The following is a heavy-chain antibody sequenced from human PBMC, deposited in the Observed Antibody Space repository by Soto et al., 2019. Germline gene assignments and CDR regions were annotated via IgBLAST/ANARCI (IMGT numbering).Heavy chain of an antibody. CDR1: GFTFGSYW. J-gene: IGHJ4*02. V-gene: IGHV3-74*01. CDR3: ARAGWYRFDY. D-gene: IGHD2-15*01. CDR2: INRDGSTT. Sequence: EVQLVESGGDLVQPGGSLRLSCAASGFTFGSYWMHWVRQAPGKGLVWVSRINRDGSTTNYGDSVKGRFTISRDNAKSTLYLQMNSLRAEDTAVYYCARAGWYRFDYWGQGTLLTVSS.